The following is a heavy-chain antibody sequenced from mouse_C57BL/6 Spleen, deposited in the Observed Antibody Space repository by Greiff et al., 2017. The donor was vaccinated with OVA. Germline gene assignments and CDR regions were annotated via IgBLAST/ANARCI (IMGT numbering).Heavy chain of an antibody. D-gene: IGHD1-1*01. V-gene: IGHV1-9*01. J-gene: IGHJ4*01. Sequence: QVQLQQSGAELMKPGASVKLSCKATGYTFTGYWIEWVKQRPGHGLEWIGEILPGSGSTNYNEKFKGKATLTADTSSSTAYMQLSSLTTLYSAIYYCSRLGVGSSYDARDYGGQETQSPSPQ. CDR3: SRLGVGSSYDARDY. CDR2: ILPGSGST. CDR1: GYTFTGYW.